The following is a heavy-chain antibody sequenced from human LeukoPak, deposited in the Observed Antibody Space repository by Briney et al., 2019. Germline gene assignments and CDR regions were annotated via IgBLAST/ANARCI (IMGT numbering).Heavy chain of an antibody. V-gene: IGHV3-7*03. CDR2: IKQDGSEK. CDR1: GFTFTSYA. CDR3: ARDLGSSSWTFYYYYGMDV. D-gene: IGHD6-13*01. Sequence: GGSLRLSCAASGFTFTSYAMSWVRQAPGKGLEWVANIKQDGSEKYYVDSVKGRFTISRDNAKNSLYLQMNSLRAEDTAVYYCARDLGSSSWTFYYYYGMDVWGQGTTVTVSS. J-gene: IGHJ6*02.